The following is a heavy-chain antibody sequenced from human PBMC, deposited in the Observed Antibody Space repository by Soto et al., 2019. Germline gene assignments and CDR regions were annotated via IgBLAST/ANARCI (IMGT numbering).Heavy chain of an antibody. J-gene: IGHJ4*02. D-gene: IGHD1-1*01. CDR2: INRDGSST. CDR1: GCTFRSYW. Sequence: PGGSLRLSCAASGCTFRSYWMHCVSQAPGKGLVWVSRINRDGSSTSYADSVKGRVTISRDTAKNTLYLQMNSLRAEDTAVYYCAREIVTTGEYYFDSWGQGTLVTAPQ. CDR3: AREIVTTGEYYFDS. V-gene: IGHV3-74*01.